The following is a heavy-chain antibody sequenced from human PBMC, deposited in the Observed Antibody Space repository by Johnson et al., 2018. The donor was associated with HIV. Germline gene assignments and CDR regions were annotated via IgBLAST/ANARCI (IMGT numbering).Heavy chain of an antibody. CDR3: ATRDPTYRPGVFDI. V-gene: IGHV3-11*04. CDR1: GFKFDDNY. CDR2: ISSSGGTT. J-gene: IGHJ3*02. Sequence: QVQLVESGGGVVQPGRSLRLSCAASGFKFDDNYMAWIRQSPGKGLEWVSYISSSGGTTHNADSVKGRIAISRNNADNSLYLQMNSLRVEDTAVYYCATRDPTYRPGVFDIWGQGTMVTVSS. D-gene: IGHD2-2*02.